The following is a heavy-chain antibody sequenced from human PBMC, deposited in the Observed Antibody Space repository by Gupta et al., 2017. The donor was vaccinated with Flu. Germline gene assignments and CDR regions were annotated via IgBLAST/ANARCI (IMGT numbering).Heavy chain of an antibody. CDR1: GYTFTGYY. Sequence: QVQLVQSGAEVKKPGASVKVSCKASGYTFTGYYMHWVRQAPGQGLEWRGWINPNSGGTNYAQKFQGRVTMTRDTSISTAYMELSRLRSDDTAVYYCAKVLRGWDIVVVPAAIGGYYGMDVWGQGTTVTVSS. CDR2: INPNSGGT. J-gene: IGHJ6*02. D-gene: IGHD2-2*02. V-gene: IGHV1-2*02. CDR3: AKVLRGWDIVVVPAAIGGYYGMDV.